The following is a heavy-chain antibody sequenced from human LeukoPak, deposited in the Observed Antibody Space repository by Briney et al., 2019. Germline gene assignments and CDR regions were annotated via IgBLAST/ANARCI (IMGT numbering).Heavy chain of an antibody. CDR2: IYRSGSP. Sequence: PSQTLSLTCTVSGGSISSGDYYYWSWIRQPPGKALEWIGNIYRSGSPYYNPSLKSRVTISVDTSKNQFSLKLTSVTAADTAVYYCARGGSGSSYWGQGTLVTVSS. CDR1: GGSISSGDYY. V-gene: IGHV4-30-4*01. D-gene: IGHD3-10*01. CDR3: ARGGSGSSY. J-gene: IGHJ4*02.